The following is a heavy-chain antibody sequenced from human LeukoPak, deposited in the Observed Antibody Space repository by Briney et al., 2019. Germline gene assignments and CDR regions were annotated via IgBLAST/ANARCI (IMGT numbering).Heavy chain of an antibody. J-gene: IGHJ6*04. CDR1: GLTFSSYA. D-gene: IGHD4-17*01. CDR2: IRYDGTKK. Sequence: PGGSLRLSCAASGLTFSSYAMHWVRQAPGKGLDWVAFIRYDGTKKYCADSVKGRFTVSRDNSKNTLYLQMNSLRAEGTAVYYCAKEMNEYVDYFYMDVWGKGTTVTVSS. V-gene: IGHV3-30*02. CDR3: AKEMNEYVDYFYMDV.